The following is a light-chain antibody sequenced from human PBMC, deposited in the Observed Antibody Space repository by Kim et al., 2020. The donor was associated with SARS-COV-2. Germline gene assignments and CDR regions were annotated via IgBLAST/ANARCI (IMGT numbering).Light chain of an antibody. J-gene: IGLJ3*02. V-gene: IGLV1-40*01. CDR3: QSYDSSLSGSV. CDR2: GNS. CDR1: SSNIGAGYD. Sequence: VPLSCTGSSSNIGAGYDVHWYQQLPGTAPKLLIYGNSNRPSGVPDRFSGSKSGTSASLAITGLQAEDEADYYCQSYDSSLSGSVFGGGTQLTVL.